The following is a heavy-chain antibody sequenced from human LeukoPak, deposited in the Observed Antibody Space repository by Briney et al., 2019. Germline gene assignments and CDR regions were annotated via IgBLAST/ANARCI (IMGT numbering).Heavy chain of an antibody. CDR2: ISNVGSST. V-gene: IGHV3-74*01. D-gene: IGHD3-10*01. J-gene: IGHJ5*02. CDR1: GFTFSSSW. CDR3: AKGAPYYYGFFDP. Sequence: GGSLRLSCAASGFTFSSSWMHWVRQAPGKGLVWVSRISNVGSSTNYADSVKGRFTISRDNAKNSLYLQMNSLRAEDTALYYCAKGAPYYYGFFDPWGQGTLVTVSS.